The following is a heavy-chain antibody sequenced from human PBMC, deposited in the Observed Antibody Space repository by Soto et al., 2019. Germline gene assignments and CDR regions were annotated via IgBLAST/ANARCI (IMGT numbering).Heavy chain of an antibody. CDR1: GGSISSYY. D-gene: IGHD3-3*01. CDR3: AGSLDYAFWSGSDIPFGY. CDR2: IYYSGST. V-gene: IGHV4-59*01. J-gene: IGHJ4*02. Sequence: SETLSLTCTVSGGSISSYYWSWIRQPPGKGLEWIGYIYYSGSTNYNPSLKSRVTISVDTSKNQFSLKLSSVTAADTAVYYCAGSLDYAFWSGSDIPFGYWGQGTLVTVPQ.